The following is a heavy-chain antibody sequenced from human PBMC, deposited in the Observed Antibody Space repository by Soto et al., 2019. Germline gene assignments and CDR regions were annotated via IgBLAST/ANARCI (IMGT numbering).Heavy chain of an antibody. CDR2: ISSSSSYI. D-gene: IGHD1-7*01. CDR3: AREGSNYCDYGLDV. V-gene: IGHV3-21*01. CDR1: EVTCIGHG. Sequence: VVFLRLPSAAAEVTCIGHGVHCVRQTQGKGLEWVSSISSSSSYIYYADSVKGRFTISRDNAKNSLYLQMNSLRAEDTAVYYCAREGSNYCDYGLDVWGQGPTVTVSS. J-gene: IGHJ6*02.